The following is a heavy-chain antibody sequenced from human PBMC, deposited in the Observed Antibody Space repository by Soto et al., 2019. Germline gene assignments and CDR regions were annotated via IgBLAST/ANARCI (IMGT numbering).Heavy chain of an antibody. Sequence: AALSLASSVPGHSMSANYWNWIRQSPGKGLEWIGFVYFRGTRNYNPSLKGRVALSIDTSKSQFSLKLTSVTAADTVLYHCARAVYVRGAKYHFASWGEGTLVTVAS. CDR3: ARAVYVRGAKYHFAS. V-gene: IGHV4-59*01. CDR1: GHSMSANY. D-gene: IGHD3-16*01. CDR2: VYFRGTR. J-gene: IGHJ5*01.